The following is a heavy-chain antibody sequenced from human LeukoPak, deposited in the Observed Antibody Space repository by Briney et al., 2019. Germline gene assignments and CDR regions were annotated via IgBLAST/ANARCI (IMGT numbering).Heavy chain of an antibody. V-gene: IGHV3-23*01. CDR2: ITANGGYT. J-gene: IGHJ3*01. D-gene: IGHD4-17*01. Sequence: GGSLRLSCAATAFSFSKFALIWVRQAPGKGLEWVSAITANGGYTLYADAVKGRFTVSRDNSKNTLYLQINSLRPEDTAMYYCAKDPNGDYIGAFDFWGQGTMVTVSS. CDR1: AFSFSKFA. CDR3: AKDPNGDYIGAFDF.